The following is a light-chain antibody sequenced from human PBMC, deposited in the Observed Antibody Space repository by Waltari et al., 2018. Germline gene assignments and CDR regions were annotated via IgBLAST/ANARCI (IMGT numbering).Light chain of an antibody. V-gene: IGKV3-15*01. J-gene: IGKJ2*02. Sequence: EIVMTQSPATLSVSPGEGATFSCRASQSIGRNLAWYQKKPGQAPRLPIYGASTRATGIPGRFSGSGSGTEFTLTISSLQSGDFAVYYCQQFEGTFGQGTKLEI. CDR3: QQFEGT. CDR1: QSIGRN. CDR2: GAS.